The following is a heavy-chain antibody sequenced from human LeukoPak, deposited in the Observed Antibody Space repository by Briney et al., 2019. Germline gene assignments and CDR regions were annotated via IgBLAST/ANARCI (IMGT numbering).Heavy chain of an antibody. J-gene: IGHJ4*02. D-gene: IGHD2-15*01. CDR1: GYTFTRYP. CDR2: INPGNGNI. CDR3: ASWAGTAAGDFSGPLDY. Sequence: ASVKVSCKGSGYTFTRYPMHWVRQAPGQRLERMGWINPGNGNIKYSQKFQGRVFITRDTSASTAYMELSSLRSEDSAVYYCASWAGTAAGDFSGPLDYWGQGTLVTVSS. V-gene: IGHV1-3*01.